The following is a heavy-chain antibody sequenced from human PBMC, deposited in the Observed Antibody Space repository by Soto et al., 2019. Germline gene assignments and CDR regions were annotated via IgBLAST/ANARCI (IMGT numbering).Heavy chain of an antibody. CDR3: DREGGESSAGLYYCDS. V-gene: IGHV4-30-4*01. Sequence: SETLSLTCTVSGGSTSSDNYCCWIRQPPGKGLEWIGHICYSGDTDYNPSLKSRLAISIDTSKNQFSLKLSSVTAADTAVYFCDREGGESSAGLYYCDSWGQGSLVIVYS. D-gene: IGHD6-13*01. J-gene: IGHJ4*02. CDR2: ICYSGDT. CDR1: GGSTSSDNY.